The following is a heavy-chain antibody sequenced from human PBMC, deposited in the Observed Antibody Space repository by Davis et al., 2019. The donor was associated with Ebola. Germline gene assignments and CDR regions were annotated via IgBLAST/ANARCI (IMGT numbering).Heavy chain of an antibody. CDR2: ISYDGSNK. J-gene: IGHJ6*02. Sequence: GGSLRLSCAASGFTFSSYGMHWVRQAPGKGLEWVAVISYDGSNKYYADSVKGRFTISRDNSKNTLYLQMNSLRAEDTAVYYCAKSSGSYYFLYYYYGMDVWGQGTTVTVSS. V-gene: IGHV3-30*18. CDR3: AKSSGSYYFLYYYYGMDV. D-gene: IGHD1-26*01. CDR1: GFTFSSYG.